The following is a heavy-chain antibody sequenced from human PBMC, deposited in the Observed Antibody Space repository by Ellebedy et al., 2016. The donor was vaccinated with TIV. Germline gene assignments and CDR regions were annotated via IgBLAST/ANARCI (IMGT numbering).Heavy chain of an antibody. CDR2: ISVYNGNT. D-gene: IGHD3-10*01. CDR3: ARDNFMDRGVSSKWFAP. CDR1: GYTFINYG. Sequence: ASVKVSCKASGYTFINYGMSWVRQAPGQGLEWMGWISVYNGNTNYAQKYQGRVTLTADTSTNTVYMELRSLRSDDTAVYYCARDNFMDRGVSSKWFAPWGQGTLVAVSS. V-gene: IGHV1-18*04. J-gene: IGHJ5*02.